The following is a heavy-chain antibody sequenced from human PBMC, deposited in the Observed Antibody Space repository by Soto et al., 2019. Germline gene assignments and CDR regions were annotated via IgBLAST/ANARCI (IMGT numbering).Heavy chain of an antibody. CDR1: GFTFSSYG. V-gene: IGHV3-30*18. Sequence: HPGGSLRLSCAGSGFTFSSYGMHWVRQAPGKGLEWVAVMSYDGSNKYYADSVKGRFTISRDISKNTLYLQMNSLRAEDTAVYYCAKDNRGYYCSITTCDYFDYWGQGTLVTVSS. CDR3: AKDNRGYYCSITTCDYFDY. CDR2: MSYDGSNK. D-gene: IGHD2-2*01. J-gene: IGHJ4*02.